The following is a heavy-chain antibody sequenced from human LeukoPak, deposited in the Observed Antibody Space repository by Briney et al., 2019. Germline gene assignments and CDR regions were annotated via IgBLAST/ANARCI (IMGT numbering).Heavy chain of an antibody. D-gene: IGHD6-19*01. CDR3: ARDGGSSGWYRWVYYYYVDV. CDR1: GFTFSDYY. CDR2: ISSSGSTI. J-gene: IGHJ6*03. V-gene: IGHV3-11*01. Sequence: GGSLRLSCAASGFTFSDYYMSWIRQAPGKGLEWVSYISSSGSTIYYADSVKGRFTISRDNAKNSLYLQMNSLRAEDTAVYYCARDGGSSGWYRWVYYYYVDVWGKGTTVTISS.